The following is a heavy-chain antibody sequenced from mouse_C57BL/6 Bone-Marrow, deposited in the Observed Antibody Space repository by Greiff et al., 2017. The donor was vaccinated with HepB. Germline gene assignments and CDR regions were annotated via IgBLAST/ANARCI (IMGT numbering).Heavy chain of an antibody. CDR3: ARSYYSKGYWYFDV. V-gene: IGHV5-4*01. Sequence: EVQLQESGGGLVKPGGSLKLSCAASGFTFSSYAMSWVRQTPEKRLEWVATISDGGSYTYYPDNVKGRFTISRDNAKNNLYLQMSHLKSEDTAMYYCARSYYSKGYWYFDVWGTGTTVTVSS. CDR1: GFTFSSYA. D-gene: IGHD2-5*01. J-gene: IGHJ1*03. CDR2: ISDGGSYT.